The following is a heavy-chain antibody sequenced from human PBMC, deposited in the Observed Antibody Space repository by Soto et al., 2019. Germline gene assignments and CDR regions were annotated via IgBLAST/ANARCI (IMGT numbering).Heavy chain of an antibody. CDR1: GYSFTNYG. CDR3: ARVEDYIDSSGYNH. J-gene: IGHJ5*02. D-gene: IGHD3-22*01. CDR2: ISYNGNT. V-gene: IGHV1-18*04. Sequence: ASVKVSCKASGYSFTNYGITWVRQDPGQGLEWMGWISYNGNTNYAQNLQGRVTMTTDTSTNTAYMELRGLSSDDTAVYYCARVEDYIDSSGYNHWGQGTWVTVSS.